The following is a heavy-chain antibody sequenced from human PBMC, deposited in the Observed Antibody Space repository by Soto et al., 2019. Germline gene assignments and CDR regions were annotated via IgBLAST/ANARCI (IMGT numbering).Heavy chain of an antibody. CDR1: GFRFSGFG. CDR2: LRYDGSKK. CDR3: DKAGVGGNPFHEYFDY. Sequence: QVQLLESGGGVVQPGRSLRLSCAASGFRFSGFGMRWVRQAPGKGLEWVAILRYDGSKKYYADSVKGRFTISRDNFQNTVDQQKDRLGIQGNAVYYCDKAGVGGNPFHEYFDYWGQGILVNVS. D-gene: IGHD1-26*01. V-gene: IGHV3-33*06. J-gene: IGHJ4*02.